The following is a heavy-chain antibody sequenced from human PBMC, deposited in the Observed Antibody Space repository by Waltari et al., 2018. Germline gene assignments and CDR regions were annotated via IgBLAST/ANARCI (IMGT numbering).Heavy chain of an antibody. J-gene: IGHJ5*02. V-gene: IGHV4-34*01. CDR3: ARADRGRSGKYASPAWGP. Sequence: QVQLQQWGAGLLKPSETLSLICGVYGSGSFSGYYWIWIRQPPGKGLEWIGEIKHTGGSRNYNPALKNRVAISVDTSKKQFSLKMRSVTAADTAVYYCARADRGRSGKYASPAWGPWGQGTLVTVSS. CDR1: GSGSFSGYY. D-gene: IGHD1-26*01. CDR2: IKHTGGSR.